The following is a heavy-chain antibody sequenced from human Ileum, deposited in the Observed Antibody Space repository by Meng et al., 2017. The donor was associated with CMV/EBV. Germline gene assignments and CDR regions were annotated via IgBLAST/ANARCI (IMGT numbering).Heavy chain of an antibody. V-gene: IGHV3-30*04. CDR2: ISYDGSNK. CDR1: GFTFSSYA. D-gene: IGHD6-19*01. Sequence: SGFTFSSYAMHWVRQAPGKGLEWVAAISYDGSNKYYADSVKGRFTISRDNSKNTLYLQMNSLRAEDTAVYYCASLGGYSSGWSLFDYWGQGTLVTVSS. CDR3: ASLGGYSSGWSLFDY. J-gene: IGHJ4*02.